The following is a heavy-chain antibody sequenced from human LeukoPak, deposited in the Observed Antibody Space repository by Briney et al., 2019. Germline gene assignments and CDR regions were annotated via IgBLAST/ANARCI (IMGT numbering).Heavy chain of an antibody. Sequence: LSGGSLRLSCAASGFTFSSYAMSWVRQAPGKGLEWVSAISGSGGSTYYADSVKGRFTISRDNSKNTLYLQMNSLRAEDTAMYYCARVTTEISFDYWGQGNLVTVAS. D-gene: IGHD4-17*01. CDR1: GFTFSSYA. CDR3: ARVTTEISFDY. J-gene: IGHJ4*02. V-gene: IGHV3-23*01. CDR2: ISGSGGST.